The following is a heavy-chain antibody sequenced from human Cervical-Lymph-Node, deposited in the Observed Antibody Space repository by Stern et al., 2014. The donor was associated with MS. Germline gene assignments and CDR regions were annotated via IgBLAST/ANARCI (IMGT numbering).Heavy chain of an antibody. D-gene: IGHD6-13*01. CDR3: ARRNWYNYDY. J-gene: IGHJ4*02. CDR1: GFSLSTSGVD. CDR2: LYWPEAK. Sequence: ESGPTLVKPTQTLTLTCTFSGFSLSTSGVDVGWIRQPPGKALEWLALLYWPEAKHYNPSLNGRLTITKDTSKNQVLLTMTNVDPMDTATYYCARRNWYNYDYWGQGTLVTVSS. V-gene: IGHV2-5*01.